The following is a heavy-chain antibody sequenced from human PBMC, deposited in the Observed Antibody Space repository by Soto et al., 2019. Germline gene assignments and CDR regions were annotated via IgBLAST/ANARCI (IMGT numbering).Heavy chain of an antibody. Sequence: EVQLVESGGGLVQPGGSLRLSCSASGFTFSSYSMNWVRQAPGKELEWLSYISGSGNTMYYADSVKGRFTIARDNALKSLYLQLNNLRDDDTAMYYCARDPKSGNQKLYFDYWGQGTLVTVSS. CDR3: ARDPKSGNQKLYFDY. D-gene: IGHD4-4*01. CDR2: ISGSGNTM. CDR1: GFTFSSYS. V-gene: IGHV3-48*02. J-gene: IGHJ4*02.